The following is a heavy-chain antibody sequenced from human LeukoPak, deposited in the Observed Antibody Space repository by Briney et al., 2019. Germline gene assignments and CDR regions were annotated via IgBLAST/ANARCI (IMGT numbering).Heavy chain of an antibody. CDR3: ARSPRGYSYGYTH. D-gene: IGHD5-18*01. CDR2: INHSGST. J-gene: IGHJ4*02. CDR1: GGFFSGYY. Sequence: SETLSLTCAVYGGFFSGYYWSWIRQPPGKGLEWIGEINHSGSTNYNPSLKSRVTISVDTSKNQFSLKLSSVTAADTAVYYCARSPRGYSYGYTHWDQGTLVTVSS. V-gene: IGHV4-34*01.